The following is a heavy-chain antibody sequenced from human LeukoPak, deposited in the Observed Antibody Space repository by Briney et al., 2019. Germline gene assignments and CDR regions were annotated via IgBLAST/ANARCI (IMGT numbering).Heavy chain of an antibody. CDR2: ISSSSSSYI. CDR3: ARARSSYGYGDAFDI. D-gene: IGHD5-18*01. J-gene: IGHJ3*02. Sequence: GGSLRLSCAASGFTFSSYSMNWVRQAPGKGLEWVSSISSSSSSYIYYADSVKGRFTISRDNAKNSLYLQMNSLRAEDTAVYYCARARSSYGYGDAFDIWGQGTMVTVSS. CDR1: GFTFSSYS. V-gene: IGHV3-21*01.